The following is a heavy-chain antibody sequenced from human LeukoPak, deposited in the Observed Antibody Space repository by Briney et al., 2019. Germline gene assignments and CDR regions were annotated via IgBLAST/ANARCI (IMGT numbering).Heavy chain of an antibody. CDR2: IYSDGTI. V-gene: IGHV4-4*07. CDR1: GGSISSYY. D-gene: IGHD4-17*01. Sequence: SETLSLTCTVSGGSISSYYWSWIRQPAGKGLEWIGRIYSDGTITYNPSLQSRLTMSIDTSKNQFSLKLSFVTAADTAVYYCARDSGTTGEVKFDPWGQGTLVTVSS. CDR3: ARDSGTTGEVKFDP. J-gene: IGHJ5*02.